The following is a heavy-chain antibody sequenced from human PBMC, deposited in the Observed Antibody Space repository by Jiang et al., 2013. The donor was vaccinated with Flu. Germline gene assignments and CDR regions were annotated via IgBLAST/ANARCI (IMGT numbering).Heavy chain of an antibody. CDR3: ARADCSGGTCYPIDY. CDR2: SITWEH. V-gene: IGHV4-59*01. J-gene: IGHJ4*02. Sequence: RQPHGRDWTGLGISITWEHQLQPSLKSRVTISVDTSKNQFSLKVSAVTAADTAVYYCARADCSGGTCYPIDYWGQGTLVTVSS. D-gene: IGHD2-15*01.